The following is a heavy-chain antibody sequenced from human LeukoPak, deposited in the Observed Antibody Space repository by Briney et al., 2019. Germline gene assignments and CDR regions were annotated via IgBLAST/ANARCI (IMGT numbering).Heavy chain of an antibody. CDR3: AKNRGARSQYYYHMHV. D-gene: IGHD1-26*01. CDR2: ISGSGGGT. Sequence: GGSLRLSCAASGFTFSTYAMSWVRQAAGKGLEWVSLISGSGGGTYYADSVKGRFTISRDNSKKTLYLQLNSLRVEDTAVYYCAKNRGARSQYYYHMHVWGKGTTVTVSS. J-gene: IGHJ6*03. V-gene: IGHV3-23*01. CDR1: GFTFSTYA.